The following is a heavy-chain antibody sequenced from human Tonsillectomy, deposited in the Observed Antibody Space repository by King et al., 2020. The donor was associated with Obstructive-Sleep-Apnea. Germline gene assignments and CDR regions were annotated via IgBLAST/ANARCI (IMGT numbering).Heavy chain of an antibody. D-gene: IGHD3-10*01. Sequence: VQLQQWGAGLLKPSETLSLTCAVYGGSFSGYYWSWIRQPPGKGLEWIGEINHSGSTYYNPSLKSRVTISVDTSKNQFSLKLSSVTAADTAVYCCARGGVLLWFGESYYYGMDVWGQGTTVTVSS. J-gene: IGHJ6*02. V-gene: IGHV4-34*01. CDR3: ARGGVLLWFGESYYYGMDV. CDR2: INHSGST. CDR1: GGSFSGYY.